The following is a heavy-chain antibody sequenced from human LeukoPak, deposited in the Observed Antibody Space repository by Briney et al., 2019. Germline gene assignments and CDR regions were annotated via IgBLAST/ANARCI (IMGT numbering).Heavy chain of an antibody. CDR2: ISGSGGST. D-gene: IGHD6-6*01. J-gene: IGHJ1*01. Sequence: GSLRLSCAGSGFTFSSYAMSWVRQAPGKGLEWVSAISGSGGSTYYADSVKGRFTISRDNSKNTLYLQMNSLRAEDTAVYYCAKDGALSSIAVGALAEYFQHWGQGTLVTVSS. CDR3: AKDGALSSIAVGALAEYFQH. CDR1: GFTFSSYA. V-gene: IGHV3-23*01.